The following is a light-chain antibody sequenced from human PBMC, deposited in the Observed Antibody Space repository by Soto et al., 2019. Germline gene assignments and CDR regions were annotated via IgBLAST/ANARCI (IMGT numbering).Light chain of an antibody. CDR2: RNN. J-gene: IGLJ3*02. CDR1: TSNIGSNY. Sequence: SVLTQPPSASGTPGQRVTISCSGSTSNIGSNYVYWYQQLPGTAPKLLIYRNNQRPSGVPDRFSGSKSGTSASLAISGLRSEDEADYYCAAWDDSLNGRVFGGGTKLTVL. V-gene: IGLV1-47*01. CDR3: AAWDDSLNGRV.